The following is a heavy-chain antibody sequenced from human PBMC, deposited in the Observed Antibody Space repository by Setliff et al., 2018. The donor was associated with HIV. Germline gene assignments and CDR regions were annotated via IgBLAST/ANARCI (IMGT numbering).Heavy chain of an antibody. CDR2: ISVSGFTI. J-gene: IGHJ6*02. V-gene: IGHV3-48*03. CDR1: GFIFRNYD. CDR3: ARILDMSSRTRTLYHAMDV. D-gene: IGHD3-10*01. Sequence: PGGSLRLSCAASGFIFRNYDMNWVRQAPGKGLEWVSFISVSGFTIHYADSVQGRFTISRDNARNSLSLQLNSLRADDTAVYYCARILDMSSRTRTLYHAMDVWGRGTTVTVSS.